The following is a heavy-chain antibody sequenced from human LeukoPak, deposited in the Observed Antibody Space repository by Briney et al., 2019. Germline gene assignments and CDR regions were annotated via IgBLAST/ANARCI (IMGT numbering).Heavy chain of an antibody. CDR2: ISSSSSYI. V-gene: IGHV3-21*04. CDR1: GFTFSSYS. J-gene: IGHJ6*02. Sequence: PGGSLRLSCAASGFTFSSYSMNWVRQAPGKGLEWVSSISSSSSYIYYADSVKGRFTISRDNAKNSLYLQMNSLRAEDTALYHCARLYGSGSWDYYYGMDVWGQGTTVTVSS. D-gene: IGHD3-10*01. CDR3: ARLYGSGSWDYYYGMDV.